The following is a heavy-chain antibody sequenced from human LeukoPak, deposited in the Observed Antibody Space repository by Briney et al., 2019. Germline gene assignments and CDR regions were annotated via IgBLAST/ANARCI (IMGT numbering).Heavy chain of an antibody. D-gene: IGHD2-15*01. CDR2: ISAYNGNT. CDR3: ARERYCSGGSCYSFTSNGWFDP. V-gene: IGHV1-18*01. Sequence: ASVKVSCKASGYTFTSYGISWLRQAPGQGLEWMGWISAYNGNTNYAQKLQGRVTMTTDTSTSTAYMELRSLRSDDTDVYYCARERYCSGGSCYSFTSNGWFDPWGQGTLVTVSS. J-gene: IGHJ5*02. CDR1: GYTFTSYG.